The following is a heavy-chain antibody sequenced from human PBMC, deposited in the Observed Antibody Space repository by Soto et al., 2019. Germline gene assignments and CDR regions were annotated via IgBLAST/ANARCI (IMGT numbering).Heavy chain of an antibody. D-gene: IGHD1-7*01. J-gene: IGHJ5*02. Sequence: GESLTISCASSGHSFTPYWISWVRQMPRKGLEWMGAIDPRDSYTKYSPSFQGHVTISVDKSISTAYLQWNSLKASDTAIYYCAREKSDLELFNWLDPWGQGTLVTVSS. CDR1: GHSFTPYW. CDR3: AREKSDLELFNWLDP. CDR2: IDPRDSYT. V-gene: IGHV5-10-1*01.